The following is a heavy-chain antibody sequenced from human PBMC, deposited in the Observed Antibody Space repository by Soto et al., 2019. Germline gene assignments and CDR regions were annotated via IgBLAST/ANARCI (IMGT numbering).Heavy chain of an antibody. D-gene: IGHD3-10*01. J-gene: IGHJ3*02. Sequence: PGGSLRLSCAASGFTFSSYGVHWVRQAPGKGLEWVAVISYDGSNKYYADSVKGRFTISRDNSKNTLYLQMNSLRAEDTAVYYCAQDIWDAFDIWGQGTMVTVSS. CDR3: AQDIWDAFDI. CDR1: GFTFSSYG. V-gene: IGHV3-30*18. CDR2: ISYDGSNK.